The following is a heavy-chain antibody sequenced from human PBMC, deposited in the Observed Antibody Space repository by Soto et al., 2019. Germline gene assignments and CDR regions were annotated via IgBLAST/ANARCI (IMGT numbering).Heavy chain of an antibody. CDR1: GYTFTSYG. V-gene: IGHV1-18*01. J-gene: IGHJ4*02. CDR3: ARAPVWSGTSFLDY. Sequence: ASVKVSCKASGYTFTSYGISWVRQAPGQGLEWMGWISAYNGNTNYAQKLQGRVTMTTDTSTSTAYMELRSLRSDDTAEYYCARAPVWSGTSFLDYWGQGTLVTVSS. D-gene: IGHD1-1*01. CDR2: ISAYNGNT.